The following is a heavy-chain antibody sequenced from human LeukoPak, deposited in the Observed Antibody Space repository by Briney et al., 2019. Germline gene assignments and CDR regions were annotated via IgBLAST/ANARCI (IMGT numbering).Heavy chain of an antibody. Sequence: PGGSLRLSCAASGFTFSSYAMIWVRQAPGKGPDWVSSISDNGDDTYYADSVKGRFTISRDKSTNTLYLQMNSLRADDTAVYYCAKGYYGNYVAVDYWGQGTLVTVSS. CDR3: AKGYYGNYVAVDY. V-gene: IGHV3-23*01. CDR1: GFTFSSYA. J-gene: IGHJ4*02. D-gene: IGHD4-11*01. CDR2: ISDNGDDT.